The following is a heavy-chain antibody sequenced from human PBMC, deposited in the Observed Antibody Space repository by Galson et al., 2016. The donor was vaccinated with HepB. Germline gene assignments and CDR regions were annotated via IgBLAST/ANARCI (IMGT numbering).Heavy chain of an antibody. CDR2: ISHDGSKQ. Sequence: SLRLSCAASGFSFSTHGMHWARQAPGKGLEWVALISHDGSKQWYADSVKGRFTISRDNSKNMMYLQMNSLRADDTAVYHCAKVLGEDFASVDVWGQVTMVTVAS. J-gene: IGHJ3*01. CDR3: AKVLGEDFASVDV. CDR1: GFSFSTHG. D-gene: IGHD2-15*01. V-gene: IGHV3-30*18.